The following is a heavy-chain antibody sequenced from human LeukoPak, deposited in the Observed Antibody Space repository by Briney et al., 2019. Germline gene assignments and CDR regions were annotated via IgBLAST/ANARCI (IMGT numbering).Heavy chain of an antibody. J-gene: IGHJ5*02. CDR3: ARVAVATIDWFDP. D-gene: IGHD5-12*01. V-gene: IGHV1-2*02. CDR2: TNPNSGDT. Sequence: GASVKVSCKASGYTFTGYYIHWVRQAPGQGLEWMGWTNPNSGDTHYVQKFQGRVTMTRDTSISTAYMELSRLISDDTAVYYCARVAVATIDWFDPWGQGTLVTVSS. CDR1: GYTFTGYY.